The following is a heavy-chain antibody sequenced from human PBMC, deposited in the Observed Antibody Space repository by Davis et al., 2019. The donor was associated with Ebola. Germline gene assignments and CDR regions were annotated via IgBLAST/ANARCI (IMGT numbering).Heavy chain of an antibody. CDR2: IKQDGSEK. CDR3: VARQWLVWGFDY. V-gene: IGHV3-7*03. J-gene: IGHJ4*02. D-gene: IGHD6-19*01. Sequence: ETLSLTCAVSGGSFSGYYWSWIRQPPGKGLEWVANIKQDGSEKYYVDSVKGRFTISRDNAKNALYLQMNSLRAEDTAVYYCVARQWLVWGFDYWGQGTLDTVSS. CDR1: GGSFSGYY.